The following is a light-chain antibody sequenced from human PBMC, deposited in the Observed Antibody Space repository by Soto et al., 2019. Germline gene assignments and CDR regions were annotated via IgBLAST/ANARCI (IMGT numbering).Light chain of an antibody. CDR1: QGISSY. CDR3: QQLNSYPLT. J-gene: IGKJ3*01. V-gene: IGKV1-9*01. Sequence: DIQLTQSPSFLSASVGDRVTITCRASQGISSYLAWYQQKPGKAPKLLIYAASTLQSGVPSRFIGSGSGTELTLTISSLQPEDFATYYCQQLNSYPLTFGPGTKVDIK. CDR2: AAS.